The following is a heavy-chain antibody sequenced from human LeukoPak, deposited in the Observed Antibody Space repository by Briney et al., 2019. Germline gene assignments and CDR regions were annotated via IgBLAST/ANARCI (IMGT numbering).Heavy chain of an antibody. J-gene: IGHJ6*01. CDR3: GKNRAEATKYSAMDV. V-gene: IGHV3-23*01. CDR2: ASSSGRTT. CDR1: GFTLDTYS. D-gene: IGHD6-6*01. Sequence: GGSLRLSCVASGFTLDTYSMNWVRQAPGKGLEWVSGASSSGRTTNYADSVKGRFTISRDNSKNTLFLQMNSLRADDTAIYYCGKNRAEATKYSAMDVWGQGTTVTVSS.